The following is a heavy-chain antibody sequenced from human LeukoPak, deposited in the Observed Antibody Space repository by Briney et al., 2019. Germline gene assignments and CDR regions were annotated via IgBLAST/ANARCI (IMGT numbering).Heavy chain of an antibody. CDR2: ISGDGGST. V-gene: IGHV3-43*02. Sequence: PGGSLRLSCAASGFTFSHYAMHWVRQAPGRGLEWVSLISGDGGSTYYADSVKGRFTISRDNSKNSLYLQMNSLRTEDTALYYCAKDSLSFYYDSSGYLDYWGQGTLVTVSS. J-gene: IGHJ4*02. CDR3: AKDSLSFYYDSSGYLDY. CDR1: GFTFSHYA. D-gene: IGHD3-22*01.